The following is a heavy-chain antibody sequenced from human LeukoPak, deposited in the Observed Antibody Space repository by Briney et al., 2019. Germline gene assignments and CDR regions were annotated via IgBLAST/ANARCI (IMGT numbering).Heavy chain of an antibody. V-gene: IGHV4-39*07. J-gene: IGHJ4*02. CDR1: GGSISSSSYY. CDR3: ARRTMVRGVIIRGSYYFDY. CDR2: IYYSGST. Sequence: SETLSLTCTVSGGSISSSSYYWGWIRQPPGKGLEWIGSIYYSGSTNYNPSLKSRVTISVDTSKNQFSLKLSSVTAADTAVYYCARRTMVRGVIIRGSYYFDYWGQGTLVTVSS. D-gene: IGHD3-10*01.